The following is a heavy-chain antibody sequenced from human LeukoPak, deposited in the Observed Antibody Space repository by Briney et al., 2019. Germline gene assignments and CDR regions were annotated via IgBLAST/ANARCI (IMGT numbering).Heavy chain of an antibody. CDR1: GGSISSGDHY. J-gene: IGHJ6*02. Sequence: SETLSLTCTVSGGSISSGDHYWSWIRQPPGKGLEWIGYIYHSGSTYYNPSLKSRVTISVDRSKNQFSLKLSSVTAADTAVYYCASGRLDYGSGSNDYYYYYGMDVWGQGTTVTVSS. CDR2: IYHSGST. V-gene: IGHV4-30-2*01. CDR3: ASGRLDYGSGSNDYYYYYGMDV. D-gene: IGHD3-10*01.